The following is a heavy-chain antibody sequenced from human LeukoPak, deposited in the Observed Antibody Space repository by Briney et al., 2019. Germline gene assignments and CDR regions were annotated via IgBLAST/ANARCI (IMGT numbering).Heavy chain of an antibody. CDR1: GFTFDAYA. CDR3: AKATGDGYSYGYGDY. V-gene: IGHV3-9*01. D-gene: IGHD5-18*01. J-gene: IGHJ4*02. Sequence: GGSLRLSCAASGFTFDAYAMHWVRRAPGKGLEWVSGISWDSGTIGYADSVKGRFTISRDNAKNSLYLQMNSLRAEDTALYYCAKATGDGYSYGYGDYWGQGTLVTVSS. CDR2: ISWDSGTI.